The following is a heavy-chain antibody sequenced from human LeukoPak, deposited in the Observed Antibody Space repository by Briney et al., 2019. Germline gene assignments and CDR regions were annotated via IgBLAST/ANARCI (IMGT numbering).Heavy chain of an antibody. Sequence: GESLKISCKGSGYSFTSYWIGWVRQMPGKGLEWMGIIYPGDSDTRYSPSFQGQVTISADKSISTAYLQWSSLKASDTAMYYYARLTTGTTPWGAFDIWGQGTMVTVSS. CDR2: IYPGDSDT. D-gene: IGHD1-1*01. CDR3: ARLTTGTTPWGAFDI. J-gene: IGHJ3*02. V-gene: IGHV5-51*01. CDR1: GYSFTSYW.